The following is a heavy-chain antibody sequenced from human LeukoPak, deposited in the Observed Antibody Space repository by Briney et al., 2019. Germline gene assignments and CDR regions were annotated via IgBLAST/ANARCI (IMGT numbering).Heavy chain of an antibody. J-gene: IGHJ4*02. CDR1: GFTFRDYT. CDR3: ARGDKFSGDY. D-gene: IGHD3-16*01. Sequence: GGSLRFSCAASGFTFRDYTMNWVRQAPGKGLEWLSSIGTAGNYIFYADSVQGRFTISRDNAKNSLYLQMNSLRAQDTAVYYCARGDKFSGDYWGQGPLVTVSS. CDR2: IGTAGNYI. V-gene: IGHV3-21*01.